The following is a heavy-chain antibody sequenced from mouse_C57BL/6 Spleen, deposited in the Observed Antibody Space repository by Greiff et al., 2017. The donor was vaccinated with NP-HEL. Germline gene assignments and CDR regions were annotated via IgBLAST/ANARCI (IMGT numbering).Heavy chain of an antibody. CDR2: INPSTGGT. Sequence: EVQLQQSGPELVKPGASVKISCKASGYSFTGYYMNWVKQSPEKSLEWIGEINPSTGGTTYNQKFKAKATLTVDKSSSTAYMQLKSLTSEDSAVYYCAPSTVVAPYAMDCWGQGTSVTVSS. V-gene: IGHV1-42*01. D-gene: IGHD1-1*01. CDR3: APSTVVAPYAMDC. J-gene: IGHJ4*01. CDR1: GYSFTGYY.